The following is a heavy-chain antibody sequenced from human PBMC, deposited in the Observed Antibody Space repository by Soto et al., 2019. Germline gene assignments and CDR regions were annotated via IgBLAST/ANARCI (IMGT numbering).Heavy chain of an antibody. J-gene: IGHJ4*02. CDR1: GFTFSSYS. CDR3: ARSNTLHFDY. CDR2: ISSSISYI. Sequence: PGGSLRLSCAASGFTFSSYSMNWVRQAPGKGLEWVSSISSSISYIYYADSVKGRFTISRDNAKNSLYLQMNSLRAEDTAVYYCARSNTLHFDYWGQGTLVTFSS. V-gene: IGHV3-21*01.